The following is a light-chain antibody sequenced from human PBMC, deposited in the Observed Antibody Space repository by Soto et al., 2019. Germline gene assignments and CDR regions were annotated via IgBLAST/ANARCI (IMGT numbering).Light chain of an antibody. CDR3: SSYTSSSLYV. CDR1: SSDVGAYNY. Sequence: QSVLTQPASVSGSPGQSITISCTGTSSDVGAYNYVSWYQQHPGKAPKLMLYEVSNRPSGVSNRFSGSKSGNTASLTISGLQAEDEADYYCSSYTSSSLYVFGTGTKLTVL. CDR2: EVS. J-gene: IGLJ1*01. V-gene: IGLV2-14*01.